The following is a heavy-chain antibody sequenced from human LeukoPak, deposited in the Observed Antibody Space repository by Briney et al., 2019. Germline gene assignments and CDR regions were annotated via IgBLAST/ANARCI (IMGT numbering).Heavy chain of an antibody. CDR1: GFTFSSYA. Sequence: GGSLRLSCAASGFTFSSYAMHWVRQAPGKGLEWVAVIGSNKYYADPVKGRFTISRDNSKNTLYLQMNSLRAEDTAVYYCARDTYSSGWGGIDYWGQGTLVTVSS. CDR3: ARDTYSSGWGGIDY. J-gene: IGHJ4*02. CDR2: IGSNK. D-gene: IGHD6-19*01. V-gene: IGHV3-30-3*01.